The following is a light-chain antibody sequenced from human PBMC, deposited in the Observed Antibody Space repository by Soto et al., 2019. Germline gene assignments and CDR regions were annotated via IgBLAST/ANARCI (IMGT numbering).Light chain of an antibody. CDR1: GSNIGGNT. CDR3: AAWYDSLNGNV. J-gene: IGLJ1*01. CDR2: STN. Sequence: QSVLTQPPSASGTPGQRVTISCSGSGSNIGGNTVNWYQQFPGTAPKLLIYSTNQRPSGVPDRFSASKSGTSASLAISGRQSEDEADYYGAAWYDSLNGNVFGTGTKLTVL. V-gene: IGLV1-44*01.